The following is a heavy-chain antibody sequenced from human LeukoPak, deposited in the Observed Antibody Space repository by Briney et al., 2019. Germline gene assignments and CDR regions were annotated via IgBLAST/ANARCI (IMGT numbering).Heavy chain of an antibody. V-gene: IGHV4-31*03. J-gene: IGHJ6*03. CDR3: SRTAAAGNYYMDV. Sequence: SETLSLTCTASGASISSGAYYWSWIRQHPGKGLEWIGYIHYSGNTYYNPSLKSRVTISVDTSKNQFSLKLSSVTAADTAVYYCSRTAAAGNYYMDVWGKGTTVTVSS. CDR2: IHYSGNT. D-gene: IGHD6-13*01. CDR1: GASISSGAYY.